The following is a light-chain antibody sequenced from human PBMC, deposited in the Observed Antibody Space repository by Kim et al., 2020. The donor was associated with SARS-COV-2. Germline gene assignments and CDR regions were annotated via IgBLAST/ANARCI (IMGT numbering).Light chain of an antibody. CDR2: EDN. V-gene: IGLV2-8*01. J-gene: IGLJ1*01. CDR3: SSYAGNKFV. Sequence: PGRSVTISCTGTRNVVGNYDYVSWYQQLPGKAPKLVIYEDNKRPSGVPYLFSGSKSGYTASLTVSGLQAEDEAHYYCSSYAGNKFVFGTGTKVTVL. CDR1: RNVVGNYDY.